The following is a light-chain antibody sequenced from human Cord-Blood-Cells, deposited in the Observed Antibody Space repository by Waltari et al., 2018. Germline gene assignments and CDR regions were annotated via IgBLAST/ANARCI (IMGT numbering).Light chain of an antibody. CDR3: SSYAGSNNYVV. Sequence: QSALTQPPSASGSPGQSVTISCTGTSTDVGGYNYVSCYQQHPGKAPKLMIYEVSKRPSGVPDRFSGSKSGNTASLTVSGLQAEDEADYDCSSYAGSNNYVVFGGGTKLTVL. CDR1: STDVGGYNY. J-gene: IGLJ2*01. V-gene: IGLV2-8*01. CDR2: EVS.